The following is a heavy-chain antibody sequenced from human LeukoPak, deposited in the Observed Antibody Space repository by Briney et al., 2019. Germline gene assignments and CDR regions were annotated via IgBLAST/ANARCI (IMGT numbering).Heavy chain of an antibody. V-gene: IGHV3-21*01. D-gene: IGHD6-19*01. CDR3: ARDLEIGWPFDY. Sequence: PGGSLRLSCAASGFTFSSYSMNWVRQAPGKGLEWVSSISSSSYIYYADSVKGRFTISRDDAKNSLYLQMNSLRAEDTAVYYCARDLEIGWPFDYWGQGTLVTVSS. CDR1: GFTFSSYS. CDR2: ISSSSYI. J-gene: IGHJ4*02.